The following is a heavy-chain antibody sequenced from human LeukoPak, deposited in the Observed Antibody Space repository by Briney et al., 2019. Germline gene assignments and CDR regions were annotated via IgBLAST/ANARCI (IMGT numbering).Heavy chain of an antibody. CDR3: ARDSVTTYFDY. CDR2: IKQDGGEK. V-gene: IGHV3-7*01. Sequence: GGSLRLSCAASGFTFSSYWMSWVRQAPGKGREWVANIKQDGGEKYYVDSVKGRFTISRDNAKNSLYLQMNSLRAEDTAVYYCARDSVTTYFDYWGQGTLVTVSS. J-gene: IGHJ4*02. CDR1: GFTFSSYW. D-gene: IGHD4-11*01.